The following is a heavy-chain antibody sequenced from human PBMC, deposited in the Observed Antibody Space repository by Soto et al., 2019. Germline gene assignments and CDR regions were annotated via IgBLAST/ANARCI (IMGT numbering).Heavy chain of an antibody. V-gene: IGHV3-48*02. CDR3: ARGPSAAAPLSDWYFDL. J-gene: IGHJ2*01. D-gene: IGHD2-2*01. Sequence: EVQLVESGGGLVLPGGSLRLSCAASGFTFSGYSMNWVRQAPGKGLEWVSYIASTSWNIYYADTVKGRFTISRDNAKNSLYLQINSLRDEDTAVYYCARGPSAAAPLSDWYFDLWGRGTLVTVSS. CDR2: IASTSWNI. CDR1: GFTFSGYS.